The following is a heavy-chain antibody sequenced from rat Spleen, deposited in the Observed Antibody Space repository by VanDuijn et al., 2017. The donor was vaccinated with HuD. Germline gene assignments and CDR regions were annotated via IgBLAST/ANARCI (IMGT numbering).Heavy chain of an antibody. CDR2: IPNTGGSI. CDR3: ARHTYGSYGWFAY. J-gene: IGHJ3*01. V-gene: IGHV5-31*01. Sequence: EVQLVESGGGLVQPGRSLKLSCVASGFTFNNYWMTWIRQAPGKGLEWVASIPNTGGSIYYPDSVKGRFTISSDPAQNTLYLQMNSLRSEDTATYYCARHTYGSYGWFAYWGQGTLVTVSS. D-gene: IGHD1-3*01. CDR1: GFTFNNYW.